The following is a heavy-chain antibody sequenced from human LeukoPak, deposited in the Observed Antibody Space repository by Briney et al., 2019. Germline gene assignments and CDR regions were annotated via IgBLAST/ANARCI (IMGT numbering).Heavy chain of an antibody. CDR1: GYTLNKFG. Sequence: GASVKVSCKDSGYTLNKFGMSWVRQAPGQGLECLGWINTYNGNTKLGEKFQGRVTMTTDTSTSTVYMELTSLRTDDTAVYFCARDTPQHLKRFDYWGQGTLVTVSS. V-gene: IGHV1-18*01. J-gene: IGHJ4*02. D-gene: IGHD6-13*01. CDR2: INTYNGNT. CDR3: ARDTPQHLKRFDY.